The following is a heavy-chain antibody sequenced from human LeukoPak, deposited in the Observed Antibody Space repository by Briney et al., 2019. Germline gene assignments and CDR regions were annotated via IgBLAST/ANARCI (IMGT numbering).Heavy chain of an antibody. J-gene: IGHJ2*01. CDR1: GFTLSNYG. CDR2: IRYDGINK. D-gene: IGHD5-12*01. Sequence: GGSLRLSCSASGFTLSNYGMYWVRQDPGRGLEWVAFIRYDGINKYNVDSVKGRFTISRDSSKNTLYLRMNSLRAEDTAVYYCAKDGLLYSGYASGYFDLWGRGTLVTVSS. V-gene: IGHV3-30*02. CDR3: AKDGLLYSGYASGYFDL.